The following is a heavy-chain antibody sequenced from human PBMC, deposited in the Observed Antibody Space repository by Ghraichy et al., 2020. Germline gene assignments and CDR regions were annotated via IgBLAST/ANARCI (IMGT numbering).Heavy chain of an antibody. J-gene: IGHJ4*02. CDR2: IYYSGST. Sequence: SETLSLTCTVSGGSISSYYWSWIRQPPGKGLEWIGYIYYSGSTNYNPSLKSRVTISVDTSKNQFSLKLSSVTAADTAVYYCARSDSSGYYYYDYWGQGTLVTVSS. V-gene: IGHV4-59*01. CDR3: ARSDSSGYYYYDY. D-gene: IGHD3-22*01. CDR1: GGSISSYY.